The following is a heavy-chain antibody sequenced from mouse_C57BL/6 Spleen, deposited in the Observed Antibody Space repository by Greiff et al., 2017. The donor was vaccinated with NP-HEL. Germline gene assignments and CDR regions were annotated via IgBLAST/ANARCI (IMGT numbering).Heavy chain of an antibody. CDR3: AENYYGSSYAMDY. D-gene: IGHD1-1*01. CDR1: GYTFTDYN. Sequence: SGPELVKPGASVKMSCKASGYTFTDYNMHWVKQSHGKSLEWIGYINPNNGGTSYNQKFKGKATLTVNKSSSTAYMELRSLTSEDSAVYYCAENYYGSSYAMDYWGQGTSVTVSS. CDR2: INPNNGGT. J-gene: IGHJ4*01. V-gene: IGHV1-22*01.